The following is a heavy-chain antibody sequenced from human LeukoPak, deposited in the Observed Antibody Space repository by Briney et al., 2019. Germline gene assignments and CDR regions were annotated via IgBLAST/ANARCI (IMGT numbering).Heavy chain of an antibody. V-gene: IGHV3-69-1*01. CDR2: INYNGI. CDR1: RLTPRSYD. CDR3: ARIGPGRDGSNSFDQ. J-gene: IGHJ4*02. D-gene: IGHD5-24*01. Sequence: GGSLRLSPAASRLTPRSYDMTTVCEAPGGGQEYVSSINYNGIFSAHSVKGRFTITRDNAKNSLYLEMNSLRVEDTAFYYCARIGPGRDGSNSFDQWGQGTLVIVSS.